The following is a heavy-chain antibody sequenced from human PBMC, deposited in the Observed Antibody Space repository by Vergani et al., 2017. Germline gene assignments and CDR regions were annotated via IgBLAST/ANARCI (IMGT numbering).Heavy chain of an antibody. D-gene: IGHD4-17*01. J-gene: IGHJ6*02. V-gene: IGHV1-46*01. CDR2: INPSGGST. Sequence: QVQLVQSGAEVKKPGASVKVSCKASGYTFTSYYMHWVRQAPGQGLEWMGIINPSGGSTSYAQKFQGRVTMTEDTSTDTAYMELSSLRSEDTAVYYCATATVTTGYYYYGMDVWGQGTTVTVSS. CDR3: ATATVTTGYYYYGMDV. CDR1: GYTFTSYY.